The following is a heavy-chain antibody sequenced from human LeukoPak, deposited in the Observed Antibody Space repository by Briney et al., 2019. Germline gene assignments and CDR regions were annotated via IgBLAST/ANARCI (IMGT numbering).Heavy chain of an antibody. CDR1: GGSFSGYF. CDR3: ARVLYSSSWYDLAFDI. D-gene: IGHD6-13*01. V-gene: IGHV4-34*01. Sequence: SQTLSLTCAVYGGSFSGYFWTWIRQPPGEGLEWIGEISDSGSTNYNPSLKSRVTISVDTSQNQFSLKLSSVTAADTAVYYCARVLYSSSWYDLAFDIWGQGTMVTVSS. J-gene: IGHJ3*02. CDR2: ISDSGST.